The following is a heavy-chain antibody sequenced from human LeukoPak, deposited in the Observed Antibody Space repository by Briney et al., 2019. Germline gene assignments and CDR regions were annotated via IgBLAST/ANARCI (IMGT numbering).Heavy chain of an antibody. CDR3: TPHRDGNYPFDY. Sequence: GGSLRLSCAASGFTFSSYSMNWVRQAPGKGLEWASYISSSSSTIYYRDSVKGRFTISRDSAKNSLYLQMNSLSDEDTAVYYCTPHRDGNYPFDYRGQGTLVTVSS. V-gene: IGHV3-48*02. J-gene: IGHJ4*02. CDR1: GFTFSSYS. D-gene: IGHD1-7*01. CDR2: ISSSSSTI.